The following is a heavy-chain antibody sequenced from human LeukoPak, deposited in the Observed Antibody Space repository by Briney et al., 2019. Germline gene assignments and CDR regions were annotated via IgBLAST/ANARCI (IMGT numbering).Heavy chain of an antibody. CDR2: IYHSGST. J-gene: IGHJ3*02. V-gene: IGHV4-38-2*01. CDR3: ARHAASGYSLDAFDI. Sequence: SETLSLSCAVSGYSISGGYYWGWIRQPPGKGLEWIGSIYHSGSTYYNPSLKSRVTISVDTSKNQFSLKLSSVTAADTAVYYCARHAASGYSLDAFDIWGQGTMVTVSS. D-gene: IGHD3-22*01. CDR1: GYSISGGYY.